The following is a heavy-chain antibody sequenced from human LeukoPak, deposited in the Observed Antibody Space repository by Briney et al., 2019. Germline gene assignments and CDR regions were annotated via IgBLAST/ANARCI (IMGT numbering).Heavy chain of an antibody. Sequence: GGSVRLSCATSGFTFSSYNMNWVRQAPGKGLEWVSSITHYSDYIYYADSVKGRFTISRDNAKDSLYLQMNSLSAEDTAVYYCARGCGGGSCYFSDYWGQGTLVTVSS. CDR3: ARGCGGGSCYFSDY. D-gene: IGHD2-15*01. J-gene: IGHJ4*02. V-gene: IGHV3-21*01. CDR1: GFTFSSYN. CDR2: ITHYSDYI.